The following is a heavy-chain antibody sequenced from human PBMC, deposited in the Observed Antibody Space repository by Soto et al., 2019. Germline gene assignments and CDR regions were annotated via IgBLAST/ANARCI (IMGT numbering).Heavy chain of an antibody. CDR3: ARVHTIFGVVTNGAFDY. CDR1: GFTFSSYA. D-gene: IGHD3-3*01. J-gene: IGHJ4*02. Sequence: ESGGGVVQPGRSLRLSCAASGFTFSSYAMHWVRQAPGKGLEWVAVISYDGSNKYYADSVEGRFTISRDNSKNTLYLQMNSLRAEDTAVYYCARVHTIFGVVTNGAFDYWGQGTLVTVSS. CDR2: ISYDGSNK. V-gene: IGHV3-30-3*01.